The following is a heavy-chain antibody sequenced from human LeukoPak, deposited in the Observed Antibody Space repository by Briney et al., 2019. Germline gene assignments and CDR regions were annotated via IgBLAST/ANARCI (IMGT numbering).Heavy chain of an antibody. CDR1: GFMFHDYA. Sequence: GGSLRLSCAAPGFMFHDYAIHWVRQTPGKGLEWVSLISGDGGSTFYADSVKGRFTISRDKSKNSLYLQMNSLRSDDTALYYCARESESSGWYDYWGQGTLVTVSS. CDR2: ISGDGGST. D-gene: IGHD6-19*01. V-gene: IGHV3-43*02. J-gene: IGHJ4*02. CDR3: ARESESSGWYDY.